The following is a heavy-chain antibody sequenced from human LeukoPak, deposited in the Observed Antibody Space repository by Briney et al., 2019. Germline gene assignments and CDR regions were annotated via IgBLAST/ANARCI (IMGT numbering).Heavy chain of an antibody. CDR1: GFTFSSYW. J-gene: IGHJ3*01. CDR3: ATPPYSSSSRDAFDV. Sequence: PGGSLRLSCAASGFTFSSYWMSWVRQAPGKGLEWVANIKYDGGEKYYVDSVKGRFTISRDNAKNSLYLQMNSLRAEDTAVYYCATPPYSSSSRDAFDVWGQGTMVTVSS. CDR2: IKYDGGEK. D-gene: IGHD6-6*01. V-gene: IGHV3-7*01.